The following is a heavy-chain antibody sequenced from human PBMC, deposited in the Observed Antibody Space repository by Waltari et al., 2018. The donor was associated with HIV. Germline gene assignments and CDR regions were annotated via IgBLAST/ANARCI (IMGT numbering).Heavy chain of an antibody. CDR3: VGGGGWLIDY. CDR2: INGDGNDI. CDR1: TSSFITDW. J-gene: IGHJ4*02. Sequence: EVQLVESGGGLVQPGGSLRLACTASTSSFITDWMQWIRQAPGKGLRWVSYINGDGNDIDYADSVKGRFAISRDNAKKTLYLEMNSLRAEDTAVYYCVGGGGWLIDYWGQGTLVTVSS. D-gene: IGHD6-19*01. V-gene: IGHV3-74*01.